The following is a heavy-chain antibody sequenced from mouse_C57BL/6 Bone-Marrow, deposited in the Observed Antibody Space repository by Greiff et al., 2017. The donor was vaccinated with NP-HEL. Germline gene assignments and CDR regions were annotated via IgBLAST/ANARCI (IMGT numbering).Heavy chain of an antibody. V-gene: IGHV5-6*01. J-gene: IGHJ2*01. Sequence: EVQGVESGGDLVKPGGSLKLSCAASGFTFSSYGMSWVRQTPDKRLEWVATISSGSSYTYYPDSVKGRFTISRDNAKNTLYLQMSSLKSEDTAMYYCARHPFDYWGQGTTLTVSS. CDR1: GFTFSSYG. CDR3: ARHPFDY. CDR2: ISSGSSYT.